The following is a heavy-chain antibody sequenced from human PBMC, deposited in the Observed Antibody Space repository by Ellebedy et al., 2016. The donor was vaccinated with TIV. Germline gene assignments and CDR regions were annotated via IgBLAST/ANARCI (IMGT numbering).Heavy chain of an antibody. CDR2: IRQDGSK. CDR3: ARDGAYGDYAPGQYGMDV. V-gene: IGHV3-7*03. CDR1: GFSFSSYW. Sequence: GESLKISCAVSGFSFSSYWMSWVRQAPGKGLEWVANIRQDGSKNYVDSVKGRFTISRDNAQNPLYLQMNSLRVEDTAVYFCARDGAYGDYAPGQYGMDVWGQGTTVIVS. J-gene: IGHJ6*02. D-gene: IGHD4-17*01.